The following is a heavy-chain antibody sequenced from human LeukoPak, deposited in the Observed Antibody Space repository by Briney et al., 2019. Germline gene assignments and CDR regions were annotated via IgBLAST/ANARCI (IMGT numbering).Heavy chain of an antibody. V-gene: IGHV1-58*01. J-gene: IGHJ3*02. D-gene: IGHD1-1*01. CDR1: RFTFTSSA. CDR3: APDWNDAGSDAFDI. Sequence: SVKLSCKASRFTFTSSAVQWVRQARGHRLEWIGWIVVGSGNTNYAQKFQERVTITRDMSTSTAYMELSSLRSEDTAVYYCAPDWNDAGSDAFDIWGQGTMVSVSS. CDR2: IVVGSGNT.